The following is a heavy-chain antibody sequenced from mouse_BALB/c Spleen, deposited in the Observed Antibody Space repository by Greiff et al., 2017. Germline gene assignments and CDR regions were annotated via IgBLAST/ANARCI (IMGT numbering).Heavy chain of an antibody. V-gene: IGHV1-4*01. D-gene: IGHD1-1*01. CDR3: ARDYYYGSSYDAMDY. Sequence: QVQLQQSGAELARPGASVKMSCKASGYTFTSYTMHWVKQRPGPGLEWIGYINPSSGYTNYNQKFKDKATLTADKSSSTAYMQLSSLTSEDSAVYYCARDYYYGSSYDAMDYWGQGTSVTVAS. CDR2: INPSSGYT. J-gene: IGHJ4*01. CDR1: GYTFTSYT.